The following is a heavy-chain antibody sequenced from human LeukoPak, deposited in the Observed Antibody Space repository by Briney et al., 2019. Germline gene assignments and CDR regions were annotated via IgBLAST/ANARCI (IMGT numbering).Heavy chain of an antibody. J-gene: IGHJ6*03. CDR3: ARLRRDGYNYYYYYYMDV. Sequence: SETLSLTCTVSGGSISSSSYYWGWLRQPPGKGLEWIGSIYYSGSTYYNPSLKSRVTISVDTSKNQFSLKLSSVTAADTAVYYCARLRRDGYNYYYYYYMDVWGKGTTVTVSS. CDR2: IYYSGST. CDR1: GGSISSSSYY. V-gene: IGHV4-39*01. D-gene: IGHD5-24*01.